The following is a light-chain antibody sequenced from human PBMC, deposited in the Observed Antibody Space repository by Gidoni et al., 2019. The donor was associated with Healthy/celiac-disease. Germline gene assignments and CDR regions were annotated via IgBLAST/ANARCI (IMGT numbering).Light chain of an antibody. CDR2: GAS. Sequence: EIELTQSPGTLSLSPGERATLSCMASQSVSSSYLAWYQQKPGQTPRLLIYGASSRATGIQDRFSGSGFVTDFTLTIRRLEPEDLAVYYCQQYGSSPFTFGPGTKVDIK. CDR3: QQYGSSPFT. CDR1: QSVSSSY. J-gene: IGKJ3*01. V-gene: IGKV3-20*01.